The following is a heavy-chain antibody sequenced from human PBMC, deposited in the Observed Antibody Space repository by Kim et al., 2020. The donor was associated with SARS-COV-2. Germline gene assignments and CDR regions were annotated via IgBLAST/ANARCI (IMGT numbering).Heavy chain of an antibody. CDR3: ARDLKSWYSSSWYGYYYYGMDV. J-gene: IGHJ6*02. CDR1: GFTFSSYW. V-gene: IGHV3-7*01. D-gene: IGHD6-13*01. CDR2: IKQDGSEK. Sequence: GGSLRLSCAASGFTFSSYWMSWVRQAPGKGLEWVANIKQDGSEKYYVDSVKGRFTISRDNAKNSLYLQMNSLRAEDTAVYYCARDLKSWYSSSWYGYYYYGMDVWGQGTTVTVSS.